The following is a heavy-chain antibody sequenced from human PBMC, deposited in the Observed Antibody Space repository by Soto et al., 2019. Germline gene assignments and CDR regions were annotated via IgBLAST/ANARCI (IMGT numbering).Heavy chain of an antibody. J-gene: IGHJ1*01. CDR2: VHHTGST. D-gene: IGHD1-1*01. CDR3: ARGLWNDVFQY. V-gene: IGHV4-30-2*01. CDR1: GGSISSGGYS. Sequence: SETLSLTCAVSGGSISSGGYSWTWIRQPPGKGLEWIGYVHHTGSTTYNPSLKTRVNISVDRPNNQFFLTLTSAPAADPAIYYCARGLWNDVFQYWGRGILVTVSS.